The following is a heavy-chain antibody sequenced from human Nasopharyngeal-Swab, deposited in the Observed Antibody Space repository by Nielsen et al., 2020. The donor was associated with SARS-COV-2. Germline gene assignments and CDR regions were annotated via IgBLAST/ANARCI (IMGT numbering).Heavy chain of an antibody. Sequence: WIRQPPGKGLEWIGEINHSGSTNYNPSLESRVTISVDTSKNQFSLKLSSVTAADTAVYYCARGRRVVRGVIITNYYYYYYMDVWGKGTTVTVSS. CDR3: ARGRRVVRGVIITNYYYYYYMDV. D-gene: IGHD3-10*01. J-gene: IGHJ6*03. CDR2: INHSGST. V-gene: IGHV4-34*01.